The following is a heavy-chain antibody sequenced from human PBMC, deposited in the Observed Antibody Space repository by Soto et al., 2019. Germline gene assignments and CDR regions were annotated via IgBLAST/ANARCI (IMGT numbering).Heavy chain of an antibody. D-gene: IGHD3-10*01. Sequence: QVQLVQSGAEVKKPGSSVKVSCKASGGTFSSYAISWVRQAPGQGLEWMGGIIPIFGTANYAQKFQGRVTITADESTGTAYMELSSLRSEDTAVYYCAREDTMVRGVSYYYYYGMDVWGQGTTVTVSS. CDR3: AREDTMVRGVSYYYYYGMDV. CDR1: GGTFSSYA. CDR2: IIPIFGTA. V-gene: IGHV1-69*01. J-gene: IGHJ6*02.